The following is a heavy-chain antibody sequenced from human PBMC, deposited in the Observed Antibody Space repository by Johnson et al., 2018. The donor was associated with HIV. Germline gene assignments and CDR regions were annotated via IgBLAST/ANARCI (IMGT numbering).Heavy chain of an antibody. Sequence: VQLVESGGGLVKPGGSLRLSCAASGFTFSSYWMHWVRQAPGKGLVWVSRIDTDGSSTSYADSVKGRFTISRDNAKNTLYLQMISLRAEDMAVYYCARSRWADDAFDGWGQGTMVTVSS. V-gene: IGHV3-74*01. CDR1: GFTFSSYW. J-gene: IGHJ3*01. CDR3: ARSRWADDAFDG. D-gene: IGHD1-26*01. CDR2: IDTDGSST.